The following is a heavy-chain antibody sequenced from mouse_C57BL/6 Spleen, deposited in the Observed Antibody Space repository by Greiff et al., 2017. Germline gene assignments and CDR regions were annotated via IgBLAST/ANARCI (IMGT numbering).Heavy chain of an antibody. D-gene: IGHD1-1*01. V-gene: IGHV1-39*01. CDR3: ARRGIRTTVVATDFDY. Sequence: EVQLQQSGPELVKPGASVKISCKASGYSFTDYNMHWVKQSNGKSLEWIGVINPNYGTTSYNQKFKGKATLTVDQASSTAYMQLNSLTSEDSAVYYCARRGIRTTVVATDFDYWGQGTTLTVSS. CDR2: INPNYGTT. CDR1: GYSFTDYN. J-gene: IGHJ2*01.